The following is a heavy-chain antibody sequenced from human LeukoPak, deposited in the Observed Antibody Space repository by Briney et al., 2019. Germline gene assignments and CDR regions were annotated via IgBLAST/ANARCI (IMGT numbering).Heavy chain of an antibody. CDR1: GGTFSSYT. CDR2: IIPILGIA. Sequence: SVKVSCKASGGTFSSYTISWVRQAPGQGLEWMGRIIPILGIANYAQKFQGRVTITTDESTSTAYMELSSLRSEDTAVYYCARDLGIAAAEYYFDYWGQGTLVTVSS. CDR3: ARDLGIAAAEYYFDY. J-gene: IGHJ4*02. V-gene: IGHV1-69*16. D-gene: IGHD6-13*01.